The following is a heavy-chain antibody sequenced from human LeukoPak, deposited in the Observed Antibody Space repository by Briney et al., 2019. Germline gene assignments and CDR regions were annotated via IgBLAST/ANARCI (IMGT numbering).Heavy chain of an antibody. CDR2: INNSGGST. Sequence: GGSLRLSCAASGFTFSSYVMSWVRQAPGKGLEWVSSINNSGGSTYYADSVKGRFTISRDNSENTLCLQMNSLRAEDTAVYYCARDSSWLYYWGQGTLVTVSS. CDR3: ARDSSWLYY. V-gene: IGHV3-23*01. CDR1: GFTFSSYV. J-gene: IGHJ4*02. D-gene: IGHD5-12*01.